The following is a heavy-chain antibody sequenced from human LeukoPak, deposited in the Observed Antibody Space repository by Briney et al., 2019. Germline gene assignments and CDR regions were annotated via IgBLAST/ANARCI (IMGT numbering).Heavy chain of an antibody. J-gene: IGHJ3*02. D-gene: IGHD5-12*01. V-gene: IGHV1-18*01. Sequence: ASVKVSCKASAYTFTDYGINWVRQAPGHGVEWMGWISPYSGDTKYAQKLQDRVTLTTDTSTSTAYMELRSLRSDDTAVYYCARVGRWLRAFDIWGQGTVITVSS. CDR2: ISPYSGDT. CDR1: AYTFTDYG. CDR3: ARVGRWLRAFDI.